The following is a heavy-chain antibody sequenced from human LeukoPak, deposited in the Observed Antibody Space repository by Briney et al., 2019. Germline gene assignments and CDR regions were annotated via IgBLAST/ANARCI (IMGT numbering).Heavy chain of an antibody. CDR3: AKEEGYSGYEHFDS. D-gene: IGHD5-12*01. CDR2: ISYDGSKK. CDR1: GFNFGSYG. V-gene: IGHV3-30*18. J-gene: IGHJ4*02. Sequence: GGSLRLSCAASGFNFGSYGMHWVRQAPGKGLEWVAVISYDGSKKYYADSVKGRFAISRDDSRNTLFIQMNSLRAEDTALYYCAKEEGYSGYEHFDSWGQRTLVTVSS.